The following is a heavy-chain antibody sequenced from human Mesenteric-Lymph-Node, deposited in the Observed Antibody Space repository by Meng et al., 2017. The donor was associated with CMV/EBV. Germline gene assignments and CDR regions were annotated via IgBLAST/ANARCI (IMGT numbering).Heavy chain of an antibody. J-gene: IGHJ6*02. V-gene: IGHV3-21*01. D-gene: IGHD3-22*01. CDR2: ISSSSSYI. CDR3: ARDPNFYYYDSSGYRTYYYYYGMDV. CDR1: GFTFSSYS. Sequence: GESLKISCAASGFTFSSYSMNWVRQAPGKGLEWVSSISSSSSYIYYADSVKGRFTISRDNAKNSLHLQMNSLRAEDTAVYYCARDPNFYYYDSSGYRTYYYYYGMDVWGQGTTVTVSS.